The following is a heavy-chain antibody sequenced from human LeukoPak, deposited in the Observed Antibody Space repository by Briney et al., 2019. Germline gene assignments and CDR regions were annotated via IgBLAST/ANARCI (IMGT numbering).Heavy chain of an antibody. D-gene: IGHD3-22*01. CDR3: ASSGYYSYFDY. J-gene: IGHJ4*02. Sequence: PETPSLTCAVYGGSFSGYYWSWIRHTPGKGRGWSGEITHSGSTNYNPSLKSRVDISVDTSKKQFCLKLSAVTAADTAVYYCASSGYYSYFDYWGQGTLVTVSS. CDR1: GGSFSGYY. CDR2: ITHSGST. V-gene: IGHV4-34*01.